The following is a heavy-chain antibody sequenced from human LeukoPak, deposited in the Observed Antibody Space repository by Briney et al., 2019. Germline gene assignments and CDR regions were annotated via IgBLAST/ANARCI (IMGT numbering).Heavy chain of an antibody. CDR2: INHSGST. D-gene: IGHD2-21*02. V-gene: IGHV4-34*01. Sequence: IGEINHSGSTNYNPSLKSRVTISVDTSKNQFSLKLSSVTAADTAVYYCARGSDPVLYYFDYWGQGTLVTVSS. J-gene: IGHJ4*02. CDR3: ARGSDPVLYYFDY.